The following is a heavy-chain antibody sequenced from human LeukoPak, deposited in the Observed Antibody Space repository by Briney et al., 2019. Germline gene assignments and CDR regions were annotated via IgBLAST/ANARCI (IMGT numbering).Heavy chain of an antibody. CDR2: IYYSGST. CDR3: AREELRRYYYYGMDV. V-gene: IGHV4-31*03. Sequence: SQTLSLTCTVSGGSISSGGYYWSWIRQHPGKGLEWIGYIYYSGSTYYNPSLKSRVTISVDTSKNQFSLKLSSVTAADTAVYYCAREELRRYYYYGMDVWGQGTTVTVSS. D-gene: IGHD1-26*01. CDR1: GGSISSGGYY. J-gene: IGHJ6*02.